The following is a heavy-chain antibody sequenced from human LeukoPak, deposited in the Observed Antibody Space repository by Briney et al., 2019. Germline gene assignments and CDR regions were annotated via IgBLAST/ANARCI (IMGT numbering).Heavy chain of an antibody. CDR2: IIPILGTA. J-gene: IGHJ4*02. CDR1: GGTFSSYA. Sequence: VASVKVSCKASGGTFSSYAISWVRQAPGQGLEWMGGIIPILGTANYAQKFQGRVTITADESTSTAYMELSSLRSEDTAVYYCATHDSPHQEDFFDSWGQGTLVTVSS. CDR3: ATHDSPHQEDFFDS. V-gene: IGHV1-69*01. D-gene: IGHD3-3*01.